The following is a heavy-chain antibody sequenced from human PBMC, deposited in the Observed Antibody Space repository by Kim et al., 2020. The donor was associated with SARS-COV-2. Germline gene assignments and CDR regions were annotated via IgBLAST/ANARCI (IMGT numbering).Heavy chain of an antibody. Sequence: GVSLRLSCAASGFTFSSYSMNWVRQAPGKGLEWVSYISSSSGTIYYADSVKGRFTISRDNAKNSLYLQMNSLRDEDTAVYYCARDEYYYDSSGYYPKLYYYDYGMEVWGPGTKVTVS. D-gene: IGHD3-22*01. V-gene: IGHV3-48*02. CDR3: ARDEYYYDSSGYYPKLYYYDYGMEV. CDR1: GFTFSSYS. CDR2: ISSSSGTI. J-gene: IGHJ6*02.